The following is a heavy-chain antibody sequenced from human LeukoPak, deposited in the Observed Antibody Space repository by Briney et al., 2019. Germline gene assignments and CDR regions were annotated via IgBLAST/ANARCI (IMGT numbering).Heavy chain of an antibody. CDR3: ARDYTLYRSGWFLDY. J-gene: IGHJ4*02. CDR1: GGSISSSNW. D-gene: IGHD6-19*01. Sequence: SETLSLTCAVSGGSISSSNWWSWVRQPPGKGLEWIGEIYHSGSTNYNPSLKSRVTISVDKSRNQFSLKLSSVTAADTAVYYCARDYTLYRSGWFLDYWGQGTVVTVSS. CDR2: IYHSGST. V-gene: IGHV4-4*02.